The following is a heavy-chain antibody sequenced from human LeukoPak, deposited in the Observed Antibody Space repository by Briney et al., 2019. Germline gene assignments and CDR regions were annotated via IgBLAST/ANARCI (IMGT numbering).Heavy chain of an antibody. CDR3: ASGFWGSGSYYGFDY. V-gene: IGHV1-69*13. CDR2: IIPIFGTA. D-gene: IGHD3-10*01. Sequence: ASVKVSCKASGGTFSSYAISWVRQVPGQGLEWMGGIIPIFGTANYAQKFQGRVTITADESTSTAYMELSSLRSEDTAVYYCASGFWGSGSYYGFDYWGQGTLVTVSS. J-gene: IGHJ4*02. CDR1: GGTFSSYA.